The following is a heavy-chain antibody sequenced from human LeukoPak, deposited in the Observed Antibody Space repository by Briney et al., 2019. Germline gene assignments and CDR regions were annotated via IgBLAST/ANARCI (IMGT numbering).Heavy chain of an antibody. CDR2: VSGSGGST. V-gene: IGHV3-23*01. CDR1: GFTFSSYA. J-gene: IGHJ3*02. CDR3: ASPGYSSGWYFDAFDI. Sequence: GGSLRLSCAASGFTFSSYAMSWVRQAPGKGLEWVSAVSGSGGSTYYADSVKGRFTISRDNSKNTLYLQMNSLRAEDTAVYYCASPGYSSGWYFDAFDIWGQGTMVTVSS. D-gene: IGHD6-19*01.